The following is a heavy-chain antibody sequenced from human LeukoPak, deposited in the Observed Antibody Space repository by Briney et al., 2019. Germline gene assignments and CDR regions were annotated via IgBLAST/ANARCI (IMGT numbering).Heavy chain of an antibody. D-gene: IGHD6-19*01. V-gene: IGHV4-39*01. J-gene: IGHJ4*02. CDR3: ARLSGINQWLARPNCYFDY. CDR2: IYYSGST. CDR1: GGSISSSSYY. Sequence: SETLSLTCTVSGGSISSSSYYWGWIRQPPGKGLEWIGSIYYSGSTYYNPSLKSRVTISVDTSKNQFSLKLSSVTAADTAVYYCARLSGINQWLARPNCYFDYWGQGTLVTVSS.